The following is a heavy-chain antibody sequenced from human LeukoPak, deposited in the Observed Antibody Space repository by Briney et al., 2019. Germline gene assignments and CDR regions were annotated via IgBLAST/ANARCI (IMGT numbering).Heavy chain of an antibody. CDR1: GYTFTSYY. CDR3: ARDPVHLGYFSSTSCHTTDAFDI. V-gene: IGHV1-46*01. CDR2: INPSGGST. Sequence: GASVKVSCKASGYTFTSYYMHWVRQAPGQGLEWMGIINPSGGSTSYAQKFQGRVTMTRDTSTSTVYMELSSLRSEDTAVYYCARDPVHLGYFSSTSCHTTDAFDIWGQGTMVTVSS. D-gene: IGHD2-2*01. J-gene: IGHJ3*02.